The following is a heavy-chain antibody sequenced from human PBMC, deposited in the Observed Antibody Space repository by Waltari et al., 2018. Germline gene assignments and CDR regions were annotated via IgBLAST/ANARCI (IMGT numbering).Heavy chain of an antibody. CDR1: GDSLFTTSVA. J-gene: IGHJ3*02. V-gene: IGHV6-1*01. Sequence: QVQLQQSGPGLVKPSQTLSLTCAVSGDSLFTTSVAWNWIRQSPSRGLEWLGRTYARSQGRNDYARSVKGRITVNPDTSKNHFSLQLDSVTPDDTAVYYCARGKFTAFDIWGQGTMVTVSS. CDR3: ARGKFTAFDI. CDR2: TYARSQGRN.